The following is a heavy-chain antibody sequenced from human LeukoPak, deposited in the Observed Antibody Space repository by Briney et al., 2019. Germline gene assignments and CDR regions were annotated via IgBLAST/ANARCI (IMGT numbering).Heavy chain of an antibody. Sequence: GGSLRLSCSASGFTFSNNAMHCVRQAPRKGLEYVSGISSNGGSTHYADSVKGRFTISRDNSKHTLYLQMNSLRAEDTAVYYCAKTSRRNSGYDSPFDYWGQGTLVTVSS. V-gene: IGHV3-64*04. CDR1: GFTFSNNA. CDR2: ISSNGGST. J-gene: IGHJ4*02. D-gene: IGHD5-12*01. CDR3: AKTSRRNSGYDSPFDY.